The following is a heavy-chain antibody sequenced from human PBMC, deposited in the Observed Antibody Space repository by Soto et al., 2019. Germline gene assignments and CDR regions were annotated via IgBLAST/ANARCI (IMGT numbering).Heavy chain of an antibody. CDR1: VSTFSSYC. V-gene: IGHV3-74*01. CDR2: INSDGSST. D-gene: IGHD6-19*01. CDR3: ARDPAPSGWYDY. Sequence: WESLSLTCTASVSTFSSYCRPWCRQAPGKGLVWVSRINSDGSSTSYADSVKGRFTISRASAKNTLYLQMISLRAEATAVYYCARDPAPSGWYDYWGQGTLVTVSS. J-gene: IGHJ4*02.